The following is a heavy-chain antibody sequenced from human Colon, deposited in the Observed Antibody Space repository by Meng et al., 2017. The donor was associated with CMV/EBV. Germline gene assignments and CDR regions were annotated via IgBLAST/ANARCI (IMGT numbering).Heavy chain of an antibody. CDR2: IRSKGNDYAT. V-gene: IGHV3-73*01. CDR1: GFTFSDSA. CDR3: SRRSEDPVRGVFQAFAY. D-gene: IGHD3-10*01. J-gene: IGHJ4*02. Sequence: GESLKISCAASGFTFSDSAIHWVRQASGKGLEWVSRIRSKGNDYATAYAASVKGRFAISRDDSENTAYLQMIGLKTDDTAVYYCSRRSEDPVRGVFQAFAYWGQGALVTVSS.